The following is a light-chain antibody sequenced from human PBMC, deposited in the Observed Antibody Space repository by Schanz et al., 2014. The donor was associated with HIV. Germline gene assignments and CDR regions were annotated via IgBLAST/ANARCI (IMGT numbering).Light chain of an antibody. V-gene: IGLV1-44*01. CDR3: QTYDSSLRASV. Sequence: QSVLTQPPSASGTPGQRVTISCSGSSSNIGSNTVNWYQQLPGTAPRLLIYSNNQRPSGVPDRFSGSKSGTSASLAISGLQADDEADYYCQTYDSSLRASVFGGGTKLTVL. CDR2: SNN. CDR1: SSNIGSNT. J-gene: IGLJ2*01.